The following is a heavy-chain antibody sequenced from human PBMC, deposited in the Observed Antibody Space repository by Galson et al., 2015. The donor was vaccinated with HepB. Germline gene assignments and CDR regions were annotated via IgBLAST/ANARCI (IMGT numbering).Heavy chain of an antibody. J-gene: IGHJ4*02. CDR2: INTNGGST. CDR1: GFTFRSHA. CDR3: ARLYCSGGSCYFDY. Sequence: FLRLSCPASGFTFRSHAMHWARQAPGKGLASVSAINTNGGSTNYASSVKGRITISRDNSKNTLHLQMSSLRAEDMAVYYCARLYCSGGSCYFDYWGQGTLVTVSS. D-gene: IGHD2-15*01. V-gene: IGHV3-64*01.